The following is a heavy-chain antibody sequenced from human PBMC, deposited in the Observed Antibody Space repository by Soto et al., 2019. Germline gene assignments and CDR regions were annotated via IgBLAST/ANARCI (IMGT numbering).Heavy chain of an antibody. CDR1: GFAFHTYD. CDR3: AKHWGTPAPDDY. D-gene: IGHD6-13*01. J-gene: IGHJ4*02. Sequence: EVHLLESWGGLVQPGGSLTLSCAGSGFAFHTYDMTWVRQAPGKGLEWVSMISNRGSPYYSGSVRGRFTISRDNSNSILYLQMNSLRADDTAIYFCAKHWGTPAPDDYWGQGTLVNVSS. CDR2: ISNRGSP. V-gene: IGHV3-23*01.